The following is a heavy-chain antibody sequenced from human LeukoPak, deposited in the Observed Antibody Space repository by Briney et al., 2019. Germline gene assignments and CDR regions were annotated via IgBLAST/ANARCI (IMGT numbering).Heavy chain of an antibody. Sequence: SETLSLTCTVSGGSISSSSYYWGWIRQPPGKGLEWIGSIYYSGSTYYNPSLKSRVTISVDTSKSQFSLKLSSVTAADTAVYYCARQKGVWFGELSSWFDPWGQGTLVTVSS. J-gene: IGHJ5*02. V-gene: IGHV4-39*01. CDR1: GGSISSSSYY. CDR3: ARQKGVWFGELSSWFDP. CDR2: IYYSGST. D-gene: IGHD3-10*01.